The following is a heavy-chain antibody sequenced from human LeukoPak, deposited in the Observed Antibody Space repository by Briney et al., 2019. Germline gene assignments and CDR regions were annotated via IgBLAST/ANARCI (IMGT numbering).Heavy chain of an antibody. Sequence: PGGSLRLSCTASGFTFSSYAMSWVRQAPGKGLEWVSAISGSGGSTYYADSVKGRFTISRDNSKNTLYLQMNSLRAEDTAVYYCAKEGSTRDYYGSGSYYYFDYWGQGTLVTVSS. J-gene: IGHJ4*02. CDR1: GFTFSSYA. D-gene: IGHD3-10*01. CDR3: AKEGSTRDYYGSGSYYYFDY. V-gene: IGHV3-23*01. CDR2: ISGSGGST.